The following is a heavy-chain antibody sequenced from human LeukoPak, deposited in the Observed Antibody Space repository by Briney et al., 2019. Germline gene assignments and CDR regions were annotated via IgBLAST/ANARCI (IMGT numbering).Heavy chain of an antibody. Sequence: SVKVSCKASGGSFSNYALNWVRQAPGQGLEWMGRIIPILGIAHYAQKFQGRVTITADKSTRTAYMVLSSLRSEDTAVYYCATGEVATPFDYGGQGTLVTVSS. D-gene: IGHD5-12*01. V-gene: IGHV1-69*04. J-gene: IGHJ4*02. CDR1: GGSFSNYA. CDR3: ATGEVATPFDY. CDR2: IIPILGIA.